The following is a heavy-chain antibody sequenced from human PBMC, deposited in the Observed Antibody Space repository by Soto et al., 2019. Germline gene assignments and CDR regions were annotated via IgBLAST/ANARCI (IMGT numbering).Heavy chain of an antibody. CDR2: INPNNGVT. CDR1: GYMFTVFY. CDR3: AAAAIPVAGRHQDS. Sequence: GASVKVCCESSGYMFTVFYLPWVRQAPGQGLEWMGWINPNNGVTTYAKNFQGRVTMTRDSSISTAYMELSSLRSDDTAVYFCAAAAIPVAGRHQDSWGQGSGVTV. V-gene: IGHV1-2*02. J-gene: IGHJ4*02. D-gene: IGHD6-19*01.